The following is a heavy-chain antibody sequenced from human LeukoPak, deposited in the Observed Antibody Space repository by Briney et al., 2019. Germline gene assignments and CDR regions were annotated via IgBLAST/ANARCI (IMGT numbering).Heavy chain of an antibody. CDR3: ARGYGSSWYSEIDY. J-gene: IGHJ4*02. CDR2: IYYSGST. D-gene: IGHD6-13*01. V-gene: IGHV4-39*01. Sequence: SETLSLTCTVSGGSISSSSYYWGWIRQPPGKGLEWIGSIYYSGSTYYNPSLKSRVTISVDTSKNQFSLKLSSVTAADTAVYYCARGYGSSWYSEIDYWGQGTLVTVSS. CDR1: GGSISSSSYY.